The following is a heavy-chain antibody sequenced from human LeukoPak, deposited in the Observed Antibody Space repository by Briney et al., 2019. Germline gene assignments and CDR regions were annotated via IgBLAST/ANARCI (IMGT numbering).Heavy chain of an antibody. V-gene: IGHV4-34*01. CDR2: INHSGST. D-gene: IGHD4/OR15-4a*01. CDR3: ARLTTLQGPLYYMDV. J-gene: IGHJ6*03. Sequence: SETLSLTCAVYGGSFSGYYWSWIRQPPGKGLEWIGEINHSGSTYYNPSLKSRVTISVDTSKNQFSLKLSSVTAADTAVYYCARLTTLQGPLYYMDVWGKGTTVTVSS. CDR1: GGSFSGYY.